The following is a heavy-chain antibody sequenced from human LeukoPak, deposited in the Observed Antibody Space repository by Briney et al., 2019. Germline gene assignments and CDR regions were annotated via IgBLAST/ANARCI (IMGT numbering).Heavy chain of an antibody. J-gene: IGHJ6*03. CDR3: ARDRGRGSGYSDYYYYMDV. V-gene: IGHV1-69*13. D-gene: IGHD5-12*01. CDR1: GGTFSSYA. Sequence: SVKVSCKASGGTFSSYAISWVRQAPGQGLEWMGGIIPIFGTANYAQKFQGRVTITADESTSTAYMELSSLSSEDTAVYYCARDRGRGSGYSDYYYYMDVWGKGTTVTVSS. CDR2: IIPIFGTA.